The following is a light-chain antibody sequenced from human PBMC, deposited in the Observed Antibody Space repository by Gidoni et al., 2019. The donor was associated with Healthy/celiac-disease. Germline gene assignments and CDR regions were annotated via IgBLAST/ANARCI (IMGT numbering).Light chain of an antibody. Sequence: QSALTQPASASRSPGQSITISCTGTSSDVGGYNYVSWYQQHPGKAPKLMIYDVSNRPSGVSNRFSGSKSGNTASLTISGLQAEDEADYYCSSYTSSSVVFGGGTKLTVL. J-gene: IGLJ2*01. CDR1: SSDVGGYNY. CDR3: SSYTSSSVV. CDR2: DVS. V-gene: IGLV2-14*03.